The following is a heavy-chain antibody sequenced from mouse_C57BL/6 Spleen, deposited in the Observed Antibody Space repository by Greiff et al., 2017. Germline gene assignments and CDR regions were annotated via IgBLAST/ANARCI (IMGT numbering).Heavy chain of an antibody. D-gene: IGHD1-1*01. CDR2: IYPGSGST. V-gene: IGHV1-55*01. Sequence: QVQLQQPGAELVKPGASVKMSCKASGYTFTSYWITWVKQRPRQGLEWIGDIYPGSGSTNYNEKFKSKATLTVDTSSSTAYMQLSSLTSEDSAVYYCAKRGGVGPVHFDYWGQGTTLTVSS. CDR3: AKRGGVGPVHFDY. CDR1: GYTFTSYW. J-gene: IGHJ2*01.